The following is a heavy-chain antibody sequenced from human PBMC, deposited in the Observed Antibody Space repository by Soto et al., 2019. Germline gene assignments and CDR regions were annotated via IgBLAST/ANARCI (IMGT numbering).Heavy chain of an antibody. V-gene: IGHV3-48*01. D-gene: IGHD2-15*01. CDR3: ARDSAYSFDY. CDR2: IGTSSSTV. J-gene: IGHJ4*02. CDR1: GFTFSDYS. Sequence: EVQLVESGGGLVQPGGSLRLSCTASGFTFSDYSMNWVRQAPGKGMEWASYIGTSSSTVSYADSVEGRFSISRDNAKKSLYLQMHSLRAEDTAVYYCARDSAYSFDYWGQGILVTVSP.